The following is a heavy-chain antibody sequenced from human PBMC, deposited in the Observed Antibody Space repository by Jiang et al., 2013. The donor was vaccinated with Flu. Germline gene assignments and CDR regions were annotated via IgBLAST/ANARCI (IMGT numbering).Heavy chain of an antibody. CDR3: AKDREESAVAGPFDY. Sequence: VQLLESGGGLVQPGGSLRLSCAASGFNFDTYAMSWVRQAPGKGLEWVSTTSSRTYYADSVKGRFTISRDKSTNTLYLQMNTLRADDTAVYYCAKDREESAVAGPFDYWGQGTLVAVSS. CDR2: TSSRT. J-gene: IGHJ4*02. V-gene: IGHV3-23*01. D-gene: IGHD6-19*01. CDR1: GFNFDTYA.